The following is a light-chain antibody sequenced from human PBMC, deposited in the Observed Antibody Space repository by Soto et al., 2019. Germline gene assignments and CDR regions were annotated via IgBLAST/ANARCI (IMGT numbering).Light chain of an antibody. Sequence: QSVLTQPPSASGTPGQRVTISCSGSSSNIGSNTVNWYQQLPGTAPKPLIYSNDQRPSGVPDRFSGSKSGTSASLAISGLQSEDEADYYCAVWDDSLNGPVFGGGTKVTVL. CDR2: SND. V-gene: IGLV1-44*01. J-gene: IGLJ3*02. CDR1: SSNIGSNT. CDR3: AVWDDSLNGPV.